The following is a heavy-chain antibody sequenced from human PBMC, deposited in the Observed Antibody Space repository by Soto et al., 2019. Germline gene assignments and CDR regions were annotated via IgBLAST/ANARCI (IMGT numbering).Heavy chain of an antibody. CDR1: GFSFSTYS. D-gene: IGHD6-6*01. V-gene: IGHV3-48*02. J-gene: IGHJ6*02. Sequence: EVQLVESGEGLVQPGGSLRLSCAASGFSFSTYSMNWVRQAPGKGLEWVSYISSRSYTIYYVDSVKGRFTISRDNAKNSLYLQMNSLRDEDTAVYYCARGGSSSDNGMDVWGQGTTVTVSS. CDR2: ISSRSYTI. CDR3: ARGGSSSDNGMDV.